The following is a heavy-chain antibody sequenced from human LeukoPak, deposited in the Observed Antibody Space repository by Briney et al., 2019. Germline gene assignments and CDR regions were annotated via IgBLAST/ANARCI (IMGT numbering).Heavy chain of an antibody. D-gene: IGHD6-13*01. CDR3: ARPNSTSWYDPLDY. CDR1: GGSISSYY. V-gene: IGHV4-4*09. Sequence: PSETLSLTCTVSGGSISSYYWSWIRQPPGKGLEWIGYIYTSDITKYNPSLKSRVTISVDTSKNQFSLKLTSVTAADTAVYYCARPNSTSWYDPLDYWGQGTLVAVSS. J-gene: IGHJ4*02. CDR2: IYTSDIT.